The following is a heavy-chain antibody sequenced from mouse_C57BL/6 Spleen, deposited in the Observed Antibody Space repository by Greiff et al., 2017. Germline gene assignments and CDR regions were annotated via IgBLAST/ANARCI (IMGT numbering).Heavy chain of an antibody. V-gene: IGHV1-53*01. J-gene: IGHJ4*01. CDR3: ARFDYAAYYYAMDY. Sequence: QVQLQQPGTELVKPGASVKLSCKASGYTFTSYWMHWVKQRPGQGLEWIGNINPSNGGTNYNEKLKSKATLTVDKSSSTAYMQLSSLTSEDSAIYYCARFDYAAYYYAMDYWGQGTSVTVSS. CDR1: GYTFTSYW. D-gene: IGHD2-4*01. CDR2: INPSNGGT.